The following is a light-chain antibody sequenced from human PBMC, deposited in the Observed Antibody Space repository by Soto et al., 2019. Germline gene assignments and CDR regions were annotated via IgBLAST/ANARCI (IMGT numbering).Light chain of an antibody. CDR3: QQHDSYSPT. V-gene: IGKV1-5*03. Sequence: DIQMTQSPSYVSASVGDRVTITCRASQSISIWLAWYQQKPGKAPKLLIYKASSLESGVPSRFSGSGSGTEFTLTINTLQPDDFATYYCQQHDSYSPTFGQGTKVDIK. J-gene: IGKJ1*01. CDR1: QSISIW. CDR2: KAS.